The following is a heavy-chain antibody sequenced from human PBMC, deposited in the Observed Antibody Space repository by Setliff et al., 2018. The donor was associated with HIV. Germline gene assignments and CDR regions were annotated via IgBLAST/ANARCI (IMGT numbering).Heavy chain of an antibody. Sequence: SLKISCVGSGFKFSDYVMHWVRQAPGKGLEWVAVMSYDEKNKDYGDSVKGRFIISRDNSKNTLNLQINSLRPEDTAVYYCTRATYFSFWGGDMYGMDVWGQGTTVTVSS. D-gene: IGHD3-3*01. V-gene: IGHV3-30*03. CDR2: MSYDEKNK. CDR3: TRATYFSFWGGDMYGMDV. CDR1: GFKFSDYV. J-gene: IGHJ6*02.